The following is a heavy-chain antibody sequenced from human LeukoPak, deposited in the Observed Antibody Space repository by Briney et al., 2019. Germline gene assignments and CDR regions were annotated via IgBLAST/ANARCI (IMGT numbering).Heavy chain of an antibody. D-gene: IGHD6-19*01. J-gene: IGHJ6*02. CDR2: INHSGST. CDR3: ARGIAVAGQSYYYYYGMDV. Sequence: PSETLSLTCTVSSGSITGGDYYWSWIRQPPGKGLEWIGEINHSGSTNYNPSLKSRVTISVDTSKNQFSLKLSSVTAADTAVYYCARGIAVAGQSYYYYYGMDVWGQGTTVTVSS. CDR1: SGSITGGDYY. V-gene: IGHV4-34*01.